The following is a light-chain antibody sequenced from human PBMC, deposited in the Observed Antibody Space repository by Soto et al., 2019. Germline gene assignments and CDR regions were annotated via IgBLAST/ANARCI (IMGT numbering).Light chain of an antibody. CDR2: DAS. Sequence: DIQMTQSPSTLSASEGDRVTISCRASQSISSWLAWHQQKPRKAPKLLIYDASSLESGVPSRFSGSGSGTEFTLTISSLQPDDFATYYCQQYKSYWTFGQGTKVDIK. CDR1: QSISSW. CDR3: QQYKSYWT. V-gene: IGKV1-5*01. J-gene: IGKJ1*01.